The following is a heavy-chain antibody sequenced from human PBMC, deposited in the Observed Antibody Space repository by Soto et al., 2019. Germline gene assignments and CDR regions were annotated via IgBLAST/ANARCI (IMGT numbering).Heavy chain of an antibody. CDR1: GFTFKSYG. V-gene: IGHV3-33*06. CDR2: IWYDGSNK. J-gene: IGHJ4*02. CDR3: ANSPSGSYWRYFDY. D-gene: IGHD1-26*01. Sequence: GGDLRISCAASGFTFKSYGMHPVPPAPGKGLEWVAVIWYDGSNKYYAGSVKGRFTISRDNSKNTLYLQMNSLRAEDTAVYYCANSPSGSYWRYFDYWGQGTLVAVSS.